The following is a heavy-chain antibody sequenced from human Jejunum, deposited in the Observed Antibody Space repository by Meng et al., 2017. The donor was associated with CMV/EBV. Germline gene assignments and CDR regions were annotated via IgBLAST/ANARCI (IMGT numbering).Heavy chain of an antibody. CDR3: ARGDHCGTTSCFPHWFDP. D-gene: IGHD2-2*01. V-gene: IGHV4-39*07. CDR2: IYYSGST. J-gene: IGHJ5*02. Sequence: SSSYYWGWIRQPPGKGLEWIGSIYYSGSTYYNPSLKSRVTISVDRSKNQFSLKLTSVTAADTAVYYCARGDHCGTTSCFPHWFDPWGQGTLVTVSS. CDR1: SSSYY.